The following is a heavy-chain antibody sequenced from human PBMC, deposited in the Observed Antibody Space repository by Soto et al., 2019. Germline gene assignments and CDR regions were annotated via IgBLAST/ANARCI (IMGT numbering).Heavy chain of an antibody. V-gene: IGHV3-64*04. CDR3: ARGGLQHAMDV. D-gene: IGHD6-13*01. CDR1: GLTFSSFT. CDR2: INSNGGSA. J-gene: IGHJ6*02. Sequence: PGGSLRLSCSASGLTFSSFTMHWVRQAPGKGLEYVSAINSNGGSANYGDSVKGRFTISRDNAENTFYLQMNSLRAEDTALYYCARGGLQHAMDVWGQGSTVTVSS.